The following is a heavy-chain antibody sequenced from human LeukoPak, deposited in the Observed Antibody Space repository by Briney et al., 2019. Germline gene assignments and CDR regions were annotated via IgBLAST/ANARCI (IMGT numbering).Heavy chain of an antibody. CDR1: GYTFTSYW. CDR3: ARRYCSSDSCYYFDY. V-gene: IGHV5-51*01. CDR2: IHPGDSDT. Sequence: GESLKISCKGSGYTFTSYWIGWVRQMPGKGLEWVGVIHPGDSDTRYSPSFQGQVTISADKSISAAYLQWNSLKASDTAMYYCARRYCSSDSCYYFDYWGQGTRVTVSS. D-gene: IGHD2-15*01. J-gene: IGHJ4*02.